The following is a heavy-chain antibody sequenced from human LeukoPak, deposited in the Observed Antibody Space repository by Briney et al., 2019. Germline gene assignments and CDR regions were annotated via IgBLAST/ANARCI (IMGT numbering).Heavy chain of an antibody. CDR2: INGDGSNI. V-gene: IGHV3-74*01. Sequence: GGSLRLSCAASGFTFSSYWMHWARQVPGKGLVWVARINGDGSNIAYADSVRGRFTISRDNAKNTLYLEMSSLRAEDTAVYHCASDSPLYGMDVWGQGTTVTVSS. J-gene: IGHJ6*02. CDR3: ASDSPLYGMDV. CDR1: GFTFSSYW.